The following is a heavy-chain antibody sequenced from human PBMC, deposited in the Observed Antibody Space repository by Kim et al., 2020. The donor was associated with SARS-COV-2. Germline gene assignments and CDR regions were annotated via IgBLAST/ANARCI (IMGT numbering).Heavy chain of an antibody. Sequence: GRFTISRDNAKNTLYLQMNSLRAEDTAVYYCARVATGGWCGELPTVYFDYWGQGTLVTVSS. D-gene: IGHD3-10*01. J-gene: IGHJ4*02. V-gene: IGHV3-30*04. CDR3: ARVATGGWCGELPTVYFDY.